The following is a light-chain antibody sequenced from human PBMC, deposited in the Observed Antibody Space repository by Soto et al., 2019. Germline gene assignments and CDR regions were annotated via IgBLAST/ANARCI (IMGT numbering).Light chain of an antibody. CDR1: NIESKS. J-gene: IGLJ1*01. CDR2: DDS. CDR3: QVWDSDNNPFYV. V-gene: IGLV3-21*02. Sequence: SYVLTQPPSVSVAPGQTARISCGGNNIESKSVNWYQQKPGQAPVLVVYDDSDRPSGIPERFSGSNSGNTATLIISTAEAGDEADYYCQVWDSDNNPFYVFGAGTKLTVL.